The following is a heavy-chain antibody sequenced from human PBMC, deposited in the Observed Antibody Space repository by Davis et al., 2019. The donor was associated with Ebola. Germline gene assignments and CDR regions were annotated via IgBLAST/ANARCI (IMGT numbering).Heavy chain of an antibody. J-gene: IGHJ4*02. CDR2: IKQDGSDK. CDR1: GFPFSSYW. V-gene: IGHV3-7*01. D-gene: IGHD2-2*01. CDR3: ARGTGYCTDNSCYPLDH. Sequence: PGGSLRLSCAASGFPFSSYWMSWVRQAPGKGLEWVANIKQDGSDKFYVDSVKGRFTISRDNAKNSLYLQINSLTAEDTAVYYCARGTGYCTDNSCYPLDHWGQGTLVTVSS.